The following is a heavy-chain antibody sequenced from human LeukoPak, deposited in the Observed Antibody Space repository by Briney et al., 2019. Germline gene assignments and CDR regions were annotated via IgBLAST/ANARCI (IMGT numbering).Heavy chain of an antibody. V-gene: IGHV4-34*01. CDR2: INHSGST. CDR3: ARGKPKSIAATIRPAAFFDY. Sequence: SETLSLTCAVYGGSFSGYYWSWIRQPPGKGLEWIGEINHSGSTNYNPSLKSRVTISVDTSKNQFSLKLSSVTAADTAVYYCARGKPKSIAATIRPAAFFDYWGQGTLVTVSS. J-gene: IGHJ4*02. CDR1: GGSFSGYY. D-gene: IGHD5-12*01.